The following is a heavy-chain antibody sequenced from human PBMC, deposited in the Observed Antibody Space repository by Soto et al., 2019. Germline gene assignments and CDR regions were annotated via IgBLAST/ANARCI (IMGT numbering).Heavy chain of an antibody. D-gene: IGHD3-22*01. CDR1: GGTFSSYA. J-gene: IGHJ6*02. Sequence: WASVKVSCKASGGTFSSYAISWVRQAPGQGLEWMGGIIPIFGTANYAQKFQGRVTITADESTSTAYMELSSLRSEDTAVYYCARWLFDYYYYYGMDVWGQGTTVTVSS. V-gene: IGHV1-69*13. CDR2: IIPIFGTA. CDR3: ARWLFDYYYYYGMDV.